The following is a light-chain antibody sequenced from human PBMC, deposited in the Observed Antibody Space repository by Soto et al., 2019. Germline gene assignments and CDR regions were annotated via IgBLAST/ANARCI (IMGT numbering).Light chain of an antibody. V-gene: IGKV1-39*01. J-gene: IGKJ1*01. CDR1: QYIRGL. CDR3: HQTYTTPWT. Sequence: DLPMTQSPSSLSASVGDTVTITCRASQYIRGLLSWYQQKAGKAPKLLIHATSTLETGVPSMFSASTSGTSFTLTISSLQPEDFASYFCHQTYTTPWTFGQGTRVEIK. CDR2: ATS.